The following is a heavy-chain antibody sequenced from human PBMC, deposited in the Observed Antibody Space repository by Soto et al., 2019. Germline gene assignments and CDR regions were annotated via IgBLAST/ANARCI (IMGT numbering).Heavy chain of an antibody. V-gene: IGHV3-11*01. CDR3: ARNGGTFDP. CDR2: ITTSGSTI. J-gene: IGHJ5*02. D-gene: IGHD7-27*01. Sequence: PGGSLRLSCVASGFTFSDYDMSWIRQAPGKGLEWVSYITTSGSTIYHADSLKGRFTISRDNAKNSLYLQMNSLRDEDTAMYFCARNGGTFDPWGQGTLVTVSS. CDR1: GFTFSDYD.